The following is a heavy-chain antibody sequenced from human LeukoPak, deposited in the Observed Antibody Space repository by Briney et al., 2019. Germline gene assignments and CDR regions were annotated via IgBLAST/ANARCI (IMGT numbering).Heavy chain of an antibody. CDR1: GGSISSGGYY. J-gene: IGHJ5*02. CDR3: ARTTLYYDFWSGYYDSHWFDP. D-gene: IGHD3-3*01. Sequence: LSLTCTVSGGSISSGGYYWSWIRQHPGKGLEWIGYIYYSGSTYYNPSLKSRVTISVDTSKNQFSLKLSSVTAADTAVYHCARTTLYYDFWSGYYDSHWFDPWGQGTLVTVSS. V-gene: IGHV4-31*03. CDR2: IYYSGST.